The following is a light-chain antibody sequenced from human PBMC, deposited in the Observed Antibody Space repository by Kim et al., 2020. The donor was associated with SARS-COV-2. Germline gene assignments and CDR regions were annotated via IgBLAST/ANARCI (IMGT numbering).Light chain of an antibody. CDR2: DVT. J-gene: IGLJ3*02. CDR1: NSDIGGYNY. V-gene: IGLV2-14*03. CDR3: SSYTSSKTWL. Sequence: GQSITISCTGTNSDIGGYNYVSWYQHHPGKAPKLLIYDVTKRPSGVSNRFSGSKSGSTASLTISGLQAGDEADYYCSSYTSSKTWLFGGGTQLTVL.